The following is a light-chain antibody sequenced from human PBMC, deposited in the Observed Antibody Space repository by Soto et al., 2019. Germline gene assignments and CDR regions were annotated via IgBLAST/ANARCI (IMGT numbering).Light chain of an antibody. Sequence: QSALTQPRSVSGSPGQSVTISCTGTSSDVGGYNYVSWYQHHPGKAPKLTIYDVSKRPSGVPDRFSGSKSGNTASLTISGLQAADEADYYCCSYAGSYTFYVFGTGTKVTVL. CDR3: CSYAGSYTFYV. CDR2: DVS. V-gene: IGLV2-11*01. J-gene: IGLJ1*01. CDR1: SSDVGGYNY.